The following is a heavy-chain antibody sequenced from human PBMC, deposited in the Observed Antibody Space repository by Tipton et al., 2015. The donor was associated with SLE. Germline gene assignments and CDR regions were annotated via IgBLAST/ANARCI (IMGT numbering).Heavy chain of an antibody. V-gene: IGHV4-61*02. D-gene: IGHD2-2*01. CDR2: IYTSGST. Sequence: TLSLTCTVSGGSISSGSYYWSWIRQPAGKGLEWIGRIYTSGSTNYNPSLKSRVTISVDTSKNQFSLKLSSVTAADTAVYYCARDLAYWSSTSCFDYFDYWGQGTLVTVSS. CDR3: ARDLAYWSSTSCFDYFDY. J-gene: IGHJ4*02. CDR1: GGSISSGSYY.